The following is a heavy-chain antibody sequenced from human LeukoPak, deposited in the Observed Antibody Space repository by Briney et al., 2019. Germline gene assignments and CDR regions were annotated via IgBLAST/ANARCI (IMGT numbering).Heavy chain of an antibody. CDR1: GYTFTSYY. CDR2: INPSGGST. D-gene: IGHD6-19*01. J-gene: IGHJ5*02. Sequence: ASVKVSCKASGYTFTSYYMHWVRQAPGQGLEWMGIINPSGGSTSYAQKFQGRVTMTRDTSTSTVYMELSSLRSEDTAVYYCAKSIAVAGSDPWGQGTLVTVSS. CDR3: AKSIAVAGSDP. V-gene: IGHV1-46*01.